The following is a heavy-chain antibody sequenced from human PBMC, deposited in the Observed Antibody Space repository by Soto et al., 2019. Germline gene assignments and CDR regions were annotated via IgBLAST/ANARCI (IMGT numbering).Heavy chain of an antibody. D-gene: IGHD2-2*01. V-gene: IGHV3-30*03. CDR3: ARDSYRGDVVLTPAPYGNDD. CDR2: ISFDGNRK. Sequence: XGSLRLSCPASEFTSKSSGMHWVRQAPGKGLGWVAVISFDGNRKHYADSVRGRFTISRDNSKNTLYLQMNSLRTEDTAIYYCARDSYRGDVVLTPAPYGNDDWGRGTLVTVSS. J-gene: IGHJ4*02. CDR1: EFTSKSSG.